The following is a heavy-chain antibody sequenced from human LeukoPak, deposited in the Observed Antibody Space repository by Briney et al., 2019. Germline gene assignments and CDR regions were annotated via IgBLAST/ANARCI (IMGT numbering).Heavy chain of an antibody. V-gene: IGHV4-59*01. J-gene: IGHJ4*02. Sequence: PSETLSLTCTVSGGSISSYYWSWIRQPPGKGLEWIGYIYYSGSTNYNPSLKSRVTISVDTSKNQFSLKLSSVTAADTAVYYCAREEGIAAAGGFDYWGQGTLVTVSS. CDR2: IYYSGST. D-gene: IGHD6-13*01. CDR1: GGSISSYY. CDR3: AREEGIAAAGGFDY.